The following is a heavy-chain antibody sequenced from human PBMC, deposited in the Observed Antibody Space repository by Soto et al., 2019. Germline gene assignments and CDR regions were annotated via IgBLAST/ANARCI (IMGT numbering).Heavy chain of an antibody. J-gene: IGHJ6*02. D-gene: IGHD6-13*01. CDR1: GGSISSSNW. CDR3: ARDGIAAAGTVGYYCYGMDV. Sequence: SETLSLTCAVSGGSISSSNWWSWVRQPPGKGLEWIGEIYHSGSTNYNPSLKSRVTISVDKSKNQFSLKLSSVTAADTAVYYCARDGIAAAGTVGYYCYGMDVWGQGTTVTVSS. V-gene: IGHV4-4*02. CDR2: IYHSGST.